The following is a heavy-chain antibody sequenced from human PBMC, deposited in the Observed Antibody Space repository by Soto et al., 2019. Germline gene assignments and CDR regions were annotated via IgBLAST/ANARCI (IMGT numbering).Heavy chain of an antibody. CDR2: IWYDGSNK. D-gene: IGHD3-9*01. V-gene: IGHV3-33*01. J-gene: IGHJ6*02. CDR1: GFTFSSYG. Sequence: GGSLRLSCAASGFTFSSYGMHWVRQAPGKGLEWVAVIWYDGSNKYYADSVKGRFTISRDNSKNTLYLQMNSLRAEDTAVYYCARDTLVLRYFDWLPDYYYGMDVWGQGTTVTVSS. CDR3: ARDTLVLRYFDWLPDYYYGMDV.